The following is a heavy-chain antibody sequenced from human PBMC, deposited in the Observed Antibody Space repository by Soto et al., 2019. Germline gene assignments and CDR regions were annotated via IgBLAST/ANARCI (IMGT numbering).Heavy chain of an antibody. CDR1: GGSISSYY. V-gene: IGHV4-59*01. Sequence: QVQLQESGPGLVKPSETLSLTCTVSGGSISSYYWSWLRQPPGKGLEWIGYIYYSGSTNYNPSLKSRVTISVDTSKNQFSLKMSSVTAADTAVYYCARVATRYYFDYWGQGTLVTVSS. CDR3: ARVATRYYFDY. CDR2: IYYSGST. D-gene: IGHD1-1*01. J-gene: IGHJ4*02.